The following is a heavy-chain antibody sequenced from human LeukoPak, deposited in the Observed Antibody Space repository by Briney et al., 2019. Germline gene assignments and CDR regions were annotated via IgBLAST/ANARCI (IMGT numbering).Heavy chain of an antibody. Sequence: KPSETLSLTCTVSGDSISSYYWSWIRQPPGKGLEWIGNIYYSVRTNYNPSLKSRATISVDTSKNQMSLKLSSVTAADTAVYYCARDGSDGGLWGRGTLVTVSS. V-gene: IGHV4-59*01. J-gene: IGHJ2*01. CDR1: GDSISSYY. CDR2: IYYSVRT. D-gene: IGHD5-24*01. CDR3: ARDGSDGGL.